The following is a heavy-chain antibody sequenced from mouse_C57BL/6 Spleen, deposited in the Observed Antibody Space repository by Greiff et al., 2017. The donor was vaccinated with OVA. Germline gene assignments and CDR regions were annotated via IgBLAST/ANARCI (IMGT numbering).Heavy chain of an antibody. CDR2: IDPETGGT. Sequence: VQLQQSGAELVRPGASVTLSCKASGYTFTDYEMHWVKQTPVHGLEWIGAIDPETGGTAYNQKFKGKAILTADKSSSTAYMELRSLTSEDSAVYYCTRTPKRGYFDYWGQGTTLTVSS. V-gene: IGHV1-15*01. CDR3: TRTPKRGYFDY. CDR1: GYTFTDYE. J-gene: IGHJ2*01.